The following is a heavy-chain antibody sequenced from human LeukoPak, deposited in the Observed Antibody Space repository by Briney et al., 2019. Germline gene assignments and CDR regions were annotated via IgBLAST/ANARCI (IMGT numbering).Heavy chain of an antibody. CDR1: GFTVSSNY. CDR3: ARAVGQFGNWFDP. Sequence: GSLRLSCAASGFTVSSNYMSWVRQAPGNRLEWVSVIYSGGSTYYADSVKGRFTISRDTSKNTLYLQMNSLRAEDTAVYYCARAVGQFGNWFDPWGQGTLVTVSS. D-gene: IGHD3-16*01. CDR2: IYSGGST. V-gene: IGHV3-53*01. J-gene: IGHJ5*02.